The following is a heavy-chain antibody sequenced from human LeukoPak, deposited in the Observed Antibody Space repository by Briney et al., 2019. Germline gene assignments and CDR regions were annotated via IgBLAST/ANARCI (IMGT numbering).Heavy chain of an antibody. D-gene: IGHD3-22*01. V-gene: IGHV3-33*01. J-gene: IGHJ4*02. Sequence: GGSLRLSCAASGFTFSSHGMHWVRQAPGKGLEWVAVIWYDGSNKYYADSVKGRFTISRDNSKNTLYLQMNSLRAEDTAVYYCARGPLTYYYDSSGYLFDYWGQGTLVTVSS. CDR2: IWYDGSNK. CDR3: ARGPLTYYYDSSGYLFDY. CDR1: GFTFSSHG.